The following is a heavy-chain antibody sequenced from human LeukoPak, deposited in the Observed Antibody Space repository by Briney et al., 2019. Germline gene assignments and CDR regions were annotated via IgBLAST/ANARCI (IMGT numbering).Heavy chain of an antibody. V-gene: IGHV4-39*07. Sequence: SETLSLTCTVSGGSISSSSYYWGWIRQPPGKGLEWIGSIYYSGSTYYNPSLKSRVTISVDTSKNQFSLKLSSVTAADTAVYYCARVDPSDYWGQGTLVTVSS. CDR1: GGSISSSSYY. CDR3: ARVDPSDY. CDR2: IYYSGST. J-gene: IGHJ4*02.